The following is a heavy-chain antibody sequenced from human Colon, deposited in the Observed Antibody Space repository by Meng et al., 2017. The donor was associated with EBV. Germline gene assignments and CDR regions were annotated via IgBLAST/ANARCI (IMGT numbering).Heavy chain of an antibody. CDR3: ARRGPSGNFSP. Sequence: VQLQQWGAGLLKPSEPLSRSCAVYGGSFRDYYWTWIRHPPGKGLEWIGEIDHRGNTKYNPSLKSRVTISLDTSKKQFSLKVSSVTAADSAVYYCARRGPSGNFSPWSQGALVTGSS. J-gene: IGHJ5*02. V-gene: IGHV4-34*01. CDR1: GGSFRDYY. D-gene: IGHD3-10*01. CDR2: IDHRGNT.